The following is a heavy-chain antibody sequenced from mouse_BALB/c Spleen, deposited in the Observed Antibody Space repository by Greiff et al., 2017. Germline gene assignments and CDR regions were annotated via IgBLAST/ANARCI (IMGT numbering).Heavy chain of an antibody. V-gene: IGHV5-12-1*01. CDR2: ISSGGGST. CDR1: GFAFSSYD. Sequence: EVMLVESGGGLVKPGGSLKLSCAASGFAFSSYDMSWVRQTPEKRLEWVAYISSGGGSTYYPDTVKGRFTISRDNAKNTLYLQMSSLKSEDTAMYYCARGKLTDSWFAYWGQGTLVTVSA. D-gene: IGHD4-1*01. CDR3: ARGKLTDSWFAY. J-gene: IGHJ3*01.